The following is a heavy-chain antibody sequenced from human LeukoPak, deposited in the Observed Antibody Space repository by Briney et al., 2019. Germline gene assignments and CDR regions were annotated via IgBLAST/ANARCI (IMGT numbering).Heavy chain of an antibody. CDR3: ARGDGYYYGSGSYCDV. V-gene: IGHV3-66*01. CDR1: GFDVTSKY. J-gene: IGHJ4*01. Sequence: GGSLRLSCAASGFDVTSKYMTWVRQTPEKGLDWGSGIYSAASTLYAASVKGRFTISRDKSNNTLYLEMNSLRAEDTAVYYCARGDGYYYGSGSYCDVWGXGTLVTVSS. CDR2: IYSAAST. D-gene: IGHD3-10*01.